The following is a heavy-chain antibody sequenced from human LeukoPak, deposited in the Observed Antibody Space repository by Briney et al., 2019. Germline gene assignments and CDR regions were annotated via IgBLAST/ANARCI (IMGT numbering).Heavy chain of an antibody. Sequence: SHTLSLTCTVSGRSISSGCYYWSWIRQPAGKGLEWVGRIYTSGSTNYNPSLKSRVTISVDTSKNQFSLKLRSVTAADTAVYYCARRRLYNWNGRGAFDIWGHGTMVTVSS. CDR1: GRSISSGCYY. D-gene: IGHD1-20*01. J-gene: IGHJ3*02. CDR3: ARRRLYNWNGRGAFDI. CDR2: IYTSGST. V-gene: IGHV4-61*02.